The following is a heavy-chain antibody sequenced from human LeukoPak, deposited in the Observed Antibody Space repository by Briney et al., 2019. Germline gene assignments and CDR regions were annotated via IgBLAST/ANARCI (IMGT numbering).Heavy chain of an antibody. D-gene: IGHD1-26*01. V-gene: IGHV3-30*18. J-gene: IGHJ4*02. CDR3: AKDCGGTKWELGRDYFDY. CDR1: GFTFSTYG. Sequence: GRSLRLSCAASGFTFSTYGMHWVRQAPGEGLEWVAVISYDGSNKFYADSVKGRFTISRDNSKNTLYLQMNSLRAEDTAVYYCAKDCGGTKWELGRDYFDYWGQGTLVTVSS. CDR2: ISYDGSNK.